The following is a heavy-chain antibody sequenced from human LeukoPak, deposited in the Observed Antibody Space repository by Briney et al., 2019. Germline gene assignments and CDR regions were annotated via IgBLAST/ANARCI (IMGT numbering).Heavy chain of an antibody. CDR1: GFTFSSYA. J-gene: IGHJ5*02. D-gene: IGHD3-16*01. CDR2: ISGSGGST. CDR3: AKSTLMMGGWFDP. Sequence: GGSLRLSCSASGFTFSSYAMSWVRQAPGKGLEWVSAISGSGGSTYNADSVKGRLTISRDNSKNTLYLQMNSLRAEDTAVYYCAKSTLMMGGWFDPWGQGTLVTVSS. V-gene: IGHV3-23*01.